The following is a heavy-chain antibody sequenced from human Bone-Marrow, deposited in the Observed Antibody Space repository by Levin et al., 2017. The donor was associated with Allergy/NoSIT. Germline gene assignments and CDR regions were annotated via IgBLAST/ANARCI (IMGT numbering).Heavy chain of an antibody. J-gene: IGHJ4*02. Sequence: GESLKISCEGSGYSFTNYWIGWVRQMPGKGLEWMALIFPRNSKTEYSPSFQGQVTVSADQSISTAYLQWSSLKASDTAIYFCARALEGTCYFDYWSQGTLVTVSS. D-gene: IGHD6-19*01. V-gene: IGHV5-51*01. CDR2: IFPRNSKT. CDR3: ARALEGTCYFDY. CDR1: GYSFTNYW.